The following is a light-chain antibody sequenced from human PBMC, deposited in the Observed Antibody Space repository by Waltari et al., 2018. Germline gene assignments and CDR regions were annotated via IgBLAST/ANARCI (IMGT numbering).Light chain of an antibody. CDR1: SGSIGGNF. V-gene: IGLV6-57*04. J-gene: IGLJ2*01. CDR3: QSYDFNTVV. Sequence: NFVLTQPQSVSESPGKTVTISCTRFSGSIGGNFVQWYQQRPGSAPTTVIYEHNQRPARVPDRSAGSTDSSSNSASLPISGLKTEDEADYYCQSYDFNTVVFGGGTRLIVL. CDR2: EHN.